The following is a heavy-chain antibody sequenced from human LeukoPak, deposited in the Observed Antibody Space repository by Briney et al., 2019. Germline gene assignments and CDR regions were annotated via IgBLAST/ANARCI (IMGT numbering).Heavy chain of an antibody. CDR2: IRYDGSNK. CDR3: AKDGVVPAANLDY. Sequence: GGSLRLSCVASGFTLGTSWMTWVRQAPGKGLEWVAFIRYDGSNKYYADSVKGRFTISRDNSKNTLYLQMNSLRAEDTAVYYCAKDGVVPAANLDYWGQGTLVTVSS. CDR1: GFTLGTSW. V-gene: IGHV3-30*02. D-gene: IGHD2-2*01. J-gene: IGHJ4*02.